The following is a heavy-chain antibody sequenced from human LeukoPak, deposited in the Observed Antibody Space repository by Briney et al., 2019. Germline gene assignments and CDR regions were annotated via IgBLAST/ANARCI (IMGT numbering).Heavy chain of an antibody. V-gene: IGHV3-7*01. J-gene: IGHJ5*02. CDR1: GFTMSDYW. CDR2: IKQEGVDK. Sequence: GGSLRLSCAASGFTMSDYWMTWVRQAPGKGLEWVENIKQEGVDKSYVDSVKGRFTISRHNANNSIFLQMNSLRVEDTAIYYCVRDGGTDWYDPWGQGTLVSVSS. CDR3: VRDGGTDWYDP. D-gene: IGHD3-16*01.